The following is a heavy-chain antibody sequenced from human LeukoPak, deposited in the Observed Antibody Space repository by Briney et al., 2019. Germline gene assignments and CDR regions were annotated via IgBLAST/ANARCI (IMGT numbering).Heavy chain of an antibody. V-gene: IGHV4-34*01. CDR3: ARDSPYSPHDS. CDR2: INRYGSA. CDR1: GGSFNTYY. Sequence: KASETLSLTCAVYGGSFNTYYWSWIRQPPGKGPEWIGQINRYGSANYNPSLKSRVAISLDTSKNQFSLKVTSVTAADTAVYYCARDSPYSPHDSWGQGTLVTVSS. D-gene: IGHD4-11*01. J-gene: IGHJ4*02.